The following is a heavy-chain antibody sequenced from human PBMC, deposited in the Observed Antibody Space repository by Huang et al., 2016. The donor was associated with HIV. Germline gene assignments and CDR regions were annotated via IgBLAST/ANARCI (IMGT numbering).Heavy chain of an antibody. CDR3: ASEIAAASIDY. CDR1: GFTFSSYS. J-gene: IGHJ4*02. V-gene: IGHV3-21*01. D-gene: IGHD6-13*01. CDR2: ISSSSSYI. Sequence: EVQLVESGGGLVKPGGSLRLSCAASGFTFSSYSMNWVRQVPGKGLEWVSSISSSSSYIYYADSVKCRFTISRDNAKNSLYLQMNSLRAEDTAVYYCASEIAAASIDYWGQGTLVTVSS.